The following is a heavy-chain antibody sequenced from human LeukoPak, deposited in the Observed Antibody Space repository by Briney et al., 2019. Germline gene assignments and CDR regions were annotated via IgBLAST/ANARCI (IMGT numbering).Heavy chain of an antibody. CDR3: ARGPYAYTSSATLGSYNWFDP. CDR1: GYSFPNYW. V-gene: IGHV5-51*01. Sequence: GESLKISCKGSGYSFPNYWIGWVRQMPGKGLEWMGIIYPGDSDTRYSPSFQDQVTISGDKSISTAYLQWSSLKDSGTAMYYCARGPYAYTSSATLGSYNWFDPWGQGSLVTVSS. D-gene: IGHD2-2*02. J-gene: IGHJ5*02. CDR2: IYPGDSDT.